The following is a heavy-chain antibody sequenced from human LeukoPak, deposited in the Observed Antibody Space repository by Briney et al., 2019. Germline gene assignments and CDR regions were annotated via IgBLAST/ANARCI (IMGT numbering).Heavy chain of an antibody. D-gene: IGHD2/OR15-2a*01. J-gene: IGHJ5*01. Sequence: GGSLRLSCAPSGFTFSSYWMHWVRQAPGKGLEWVACVSSNVNKMYYAESVRGRFTVSRDNAGNSLSLQMDSLRAEDTAVYYCTRELLSLHQGLDSWGQGTLVTVSS. CDR2: VSSNVNKM. V-gene: IGHV3-21*06. CDR1: GFTFSSYW. CDR3: TRELLSLHQGLDS.